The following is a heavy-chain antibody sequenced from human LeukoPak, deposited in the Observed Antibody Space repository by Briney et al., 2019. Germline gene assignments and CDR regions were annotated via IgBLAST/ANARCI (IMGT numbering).Heavy chain of an antibody. CDR1: GFTFSSYS. CDR2: ISSSSSYI. CDR3: ARDLGGWPVDY. D-gene: IGHD6-19*01. Sequence: GGSLRLSCAASGFTFSSYSMNWVRQAPGKGLEWVSSISSSSSYIYYADSVEGRFTISRDSAKNSLYLQMNSLRAEDTAVYYCARDLGGWPVDYWGQGTLVTVSS. J-gene: IGHJ4*02. V-gene: IGHV3-21*01.